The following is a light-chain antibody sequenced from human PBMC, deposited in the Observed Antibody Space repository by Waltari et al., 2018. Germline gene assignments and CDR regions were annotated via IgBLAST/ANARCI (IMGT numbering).Light chain of an antibody. CDR2: YRSDSDN. J-gene: IGLJ3*02. Sequence: QAVLTQPASLSASPGASASLTCTLRSDLIVGPYMIYWYQQRPGSPPQFPVRYRSDSDNQQGSGVPSRFSGSKDTSANAGILLISGLQSEDEADYYCMILYNRAVVFGGGTKLTVL. CDR3: MILYNRAVV. V-gene: IGLV5-45*01. CDR1: SDLIVGPYM.